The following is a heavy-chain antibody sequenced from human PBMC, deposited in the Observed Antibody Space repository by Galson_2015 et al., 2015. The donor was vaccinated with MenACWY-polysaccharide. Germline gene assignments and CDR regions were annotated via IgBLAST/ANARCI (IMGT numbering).Heavy chain of an antibody. J-gene: IGHJ4*02. CDR1: GFTFSSYS. D-gene: IGHD6-19*01. V-gene: IGHV3-48*01. Sequence: SLRLSCAASGFTFSSYSMNWVRQAPGKGLEWVSYISSSSNTIYYADSVKGRFTISRDNAKNSLYLQMNSLRAEDTAVYYCARAGWPNLDYWGQGTLVTVSS. CDR2: ISSSSNTI. CDR3: ARAGWPNLDY.